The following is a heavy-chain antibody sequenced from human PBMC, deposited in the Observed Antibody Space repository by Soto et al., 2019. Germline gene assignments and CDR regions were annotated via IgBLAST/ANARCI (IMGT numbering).Heavy chain of an antibody. Sequence: GGSLRLSCAASGFTFSSYSMNWVRQAPGKGLEWVSSISSSSSYIYYADSVKGRFTISRDNAKNSLYLQMNSLRAEDTAVYYCARQIAAGVLSGYYYGMDVWGQGTTVTVSS. V-gene: IGHV3-21*01. D-gene: IGHD6-13*01. CDR1: GFTFSSYS. CDR2: ISSSSSYI. J-gene: IGHJ6*02. CDR3: ARQIAAGVLSGYYYGMDV.